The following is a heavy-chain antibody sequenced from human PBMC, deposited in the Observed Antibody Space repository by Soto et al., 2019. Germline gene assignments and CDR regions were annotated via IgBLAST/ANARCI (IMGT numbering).Heavy chain of an antibody. Sequence: GSLRLSCAASGFTFSSYAMHWVRQAPGKGLEWVAVIAYDGRNKYYADSVKGRFTISRDNSKNTLYLQMNSLRIEDTAVYYCARELDRVFDYWGQGTLVTVSS. V-gene: IGHV3-30*04. CDR3: ARELDRVFDY. J-gene: IGHJ4*02. CDR1: GFTFSSYA. CDR2: IAYDGRNK. D-gene: IGHD1-1*01.